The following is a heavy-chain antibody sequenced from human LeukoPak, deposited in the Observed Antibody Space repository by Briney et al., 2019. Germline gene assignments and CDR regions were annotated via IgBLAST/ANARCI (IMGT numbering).Heavy chain of an antibody. D-gene: IGHD6-19*01. J-gene: IGHJ4*02. CDR3: ARDPSGSGWSDY. Sequence: SETLSLTCTVSGGSVSSSRYYWGWIRQSPGKGLEWIGTIYYTRTTYYNPSLNSRVTISLDTSQNQFSLKLNSVTATDTAMYYCARDPSGSGWSDYWGQGTLVTVSS. CDR2: IYYTRTT. V-gene: IGHV4-39*07. CDR1: GGSVSSSRYY.